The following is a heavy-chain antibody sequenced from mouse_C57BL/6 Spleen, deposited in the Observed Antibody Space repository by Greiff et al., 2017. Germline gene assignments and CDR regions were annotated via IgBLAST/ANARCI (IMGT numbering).Heavy chain of an antibody. CDR3: ARGEGGLLRLRYFDF. Sequence: VQLKESGPELVKPGASVKISCKASGYSFTGYYMNWVKQSPEKSLEWIGEINPSTGGTTYNQKFKAKAKLTVDKSSSTAYMQLKSLTSEDSAVYYCARGEGGLLRLRYFDFWGTGTTVTFSS. V-gene: IGHV1-42*01. CDR1: GYSFTGYY. D-gene: IGHD1-2*01. J-gene: IGHJ1*03. CDR2: INPSTGGT.